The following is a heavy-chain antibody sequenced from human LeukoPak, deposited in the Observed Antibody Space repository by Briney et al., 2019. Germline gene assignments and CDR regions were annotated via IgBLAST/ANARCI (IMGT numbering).Heavy chain of an antibody. D-gene: IGHD3-22*01. Sequence: SETLSLTCTVSGGSISSYYWSWIRQPPGKGLEWIGYIYYSGSTNYNPSLKSRVTISVDTSKNQFSLKLSSVTAADTAVYYCARRFHYYDSSPSAFDIWGQGKMVTVSS. CDR1: GGSISSYY. CDR3: ARRFHYYDSSPSAFDI. V-gene: IGHV4-59*08. CDR2: IYYSGST. J-gene: IGHJ3*02.